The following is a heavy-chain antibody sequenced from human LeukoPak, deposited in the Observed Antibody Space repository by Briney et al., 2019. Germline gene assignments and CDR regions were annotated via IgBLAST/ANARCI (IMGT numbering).Heavy chain of an antibody. V-gene: IGHV4-59*01. CDR3: ARAGYSYGTGYYFDY. D-gene: IGHD5-18*01. Sequence: SETLSLTCTVSGGSISSYYWSWIRLPPGKGLEWIGYIYYTGATYYNPSLKSRVTIPLDTPKNQFSLKLSSVTAADAAVYYCARAGYSYGTGYYFDYWGQGALVTVSS. CDR2: IYYTGAT. J-gene: IGHJ4*02. CDR1: GGSISSYY.